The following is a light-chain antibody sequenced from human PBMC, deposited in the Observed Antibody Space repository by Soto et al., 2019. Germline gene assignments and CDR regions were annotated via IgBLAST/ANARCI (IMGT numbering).Light chain of an antibody. J-gene: IGKJ3*01. CDR1: QSINTW. CDR2: QAS. V-gene: IGKV1-5*03. CDR3: QQYNSFLFT. Sequence: DIQMTQSPSTLSASVGDRVTITCRASQSINTWLVWYQQKPGRAPKLLIYQASNLESGVPSRFSGSGSGTEFTLTISSLQPDDFATYYCQQYNSFLFTFGPGTKVDIK.